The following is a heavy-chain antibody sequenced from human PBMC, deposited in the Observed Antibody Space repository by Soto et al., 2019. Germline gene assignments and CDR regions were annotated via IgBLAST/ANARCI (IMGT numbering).Heavy chain of an antibody. CDR1: GGSIGTYY. D-gene: IGHD3-9*01. Sequence: PSETLSLTCTVSGGSIGTYYWSWIRQPPGKGLEWIGYIYYRGNTDYNPSLKSRVTISLDTPKNQFSLKLSSVTAADTAVYYCGRHPGYYDILTGYTTYYFDYWGQGILVTSPQ. J-gene: IGHJ4*02. CDR3: GRHPGYYDILTGYTTYYFDY. CDR2: IYYRGNT. V-gene: IGHV4-59*08.